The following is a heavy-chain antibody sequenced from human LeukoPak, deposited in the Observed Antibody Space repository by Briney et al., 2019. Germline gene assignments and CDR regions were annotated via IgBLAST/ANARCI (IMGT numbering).Heavy chain of an antibody. J-gene: IGHJ5*02. V-gene: IGHV4-39*01. D-gene: IGHD3-22*01. CDR2: IYYSGST. Sequence: SETLSLTCTVSGGSISSSSYYWGWIRQPPGKGLEWIGSIYYSGSTYYNPSLKSRVTISVDTSKNQFSLKLSPVTAADTAVYYCARHFWYDSSATSRWFDPWGQGTLVTVSS. CDR3: ARHFWYDSSATSRWFDP. CDR1: GGSISSSSYY.